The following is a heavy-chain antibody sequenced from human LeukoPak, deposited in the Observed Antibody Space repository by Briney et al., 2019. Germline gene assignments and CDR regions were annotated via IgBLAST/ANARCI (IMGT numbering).Heavy chain of an antibody. V-gene: IGHV3-33*01. CDR3: ARDSGSYRYYFYGMDV. J-gene: IGHJ6*02. CDR2: IWYDGSNK. Sequence: GGSLRLSCAASGFTFSSYGMHWVRQAPGKGLEWVAVIWYDGSNKYYADSVKGRFTISRDNSKNTLYLQMNSLGAEDTAVYYCARDSGSYRYYFYGMDVWGHGTTVTVSS. CDR1: GFTFSSYG. D-gene: IGHD1-26*01.